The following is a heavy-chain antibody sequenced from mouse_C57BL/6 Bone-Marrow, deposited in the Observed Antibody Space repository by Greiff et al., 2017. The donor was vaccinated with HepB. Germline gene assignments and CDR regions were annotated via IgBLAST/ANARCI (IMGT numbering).Heavy chain of an antibody. J-gene: IGHJ2*01. CDR2: ISSGGSYT. V-gene: IGHV5-6*01. D-gene: IGHD1-1*01. Sequence: EVKLVESGGDLVKPGGSLKLSCAASGFTFSSYGMSWVRQTPDKRLEWVATISSGGSYTYYPDSVKGRFTISRDNAKNTLYLQMSSLKSEDTAMYYRARPSTEFDYWGQGTTLTVSS. CDR3: ARPSTEFDY. CDR1: GFTFSSYG.